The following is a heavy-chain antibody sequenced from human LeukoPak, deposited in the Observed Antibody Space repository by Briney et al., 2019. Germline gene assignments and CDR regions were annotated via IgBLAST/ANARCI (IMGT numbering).Heavy chain of an antibody. Sequence: ASVKVSCKPPGYTFTSLGISRVRRAPGQGLKWMAWISAYNGNKNYAQKLQGRVTMTTDTSTSTAYMELRSLRSDDTAVYYFARHIVVVRRDDFDFWGQGTMVTVSS. CDR3: ARHIVVVRRDDFDF. J-gene: IGHJ3*01. D-gene: IGHD2-21*01. V-gene: IGHV1-18*01. CDR2: ISAYNGNK. CDR1: GYTFTSLG.